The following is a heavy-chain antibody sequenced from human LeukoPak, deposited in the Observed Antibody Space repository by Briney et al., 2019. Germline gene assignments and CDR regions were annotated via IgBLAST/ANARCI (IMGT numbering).Heavy chain of an antibody. J-gene: IGHJ6*02. V-gene: IGHV4-34*01. Sequence: SETLSPTCAVYGGSFSGYYSSWIRQPPGKGLEWIGEINHSGSTNYNPSLKSRVTISVDTSKNQLSLKLSSVTAADTAVYYCARGIYDFWSGYYRGYYGMDVWGQGTTVTVSS. D-gene: IGHD3-3*01. CDR1: GGSFSGYY. CDR3: ARGIYDFWSGYYRGYYGMDV. CDR2: INHSGST.